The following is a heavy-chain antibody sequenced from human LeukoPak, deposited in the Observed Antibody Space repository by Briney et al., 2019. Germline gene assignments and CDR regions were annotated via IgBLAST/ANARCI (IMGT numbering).Heavy chain of an antibody. D-gene: IGHD6-13*01. CDR1: GFTFSSYG. J-gene: IGHJ6*02. CDR2: ISYDGSNK. CDR3: AKDQIAIDLYGMDV. Sequence: GGSLRLSCAASGFTFSSYGMHWVRQAPGKGLEWVAVISYDGSNKYCADSVKGRFTISRDNSKNTLYLQMNSLRVEDTAVYYCAKDQIAIDLYGMDVWGQGTTVTVSS. V-gene: IGHV3-30*18.